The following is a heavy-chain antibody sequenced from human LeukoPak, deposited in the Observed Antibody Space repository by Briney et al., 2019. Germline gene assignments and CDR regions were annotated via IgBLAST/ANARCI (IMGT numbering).Heavy chain of an antibody. CDR2: IYHSGST. V-gene: IGHV4-38-2*02. CDR1: GYSISSGYY. Sequence: SSETLSLTCTVSGYSISSGYYWGWIRPPPGKGLEWIGSIYHSGSTYYNPSLKSRVTISVDTCKNQFSLKLSSVTAADTAVYYCARDWVADDAFDIWGQGTMVTVSS. CDR3: ARDWVADDAFDI. D-gene: IGHD2-15*01. J-gene: IGHJ3*02.